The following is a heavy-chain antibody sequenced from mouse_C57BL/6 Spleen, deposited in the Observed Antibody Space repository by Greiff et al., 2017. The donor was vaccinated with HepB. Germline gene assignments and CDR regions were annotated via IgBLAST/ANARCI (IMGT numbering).Heavy chain of an antibody. V-gene: IGHV1-15*01. Sequence: VQGVESGAELVRPGASVTLSCKASGYTFTDYEMHWVKQTPVHGLEWIGAIDPETGGTAYNQKFKGKAILTADKSSSTAYMELRSLTSEDSAVYYCTKIYYDYDGAFAYWGQGTLVTVSA. CDR2: IDPETGGT. CDR1: GYTFTDYE. CDR3: TKIYYDYDGAFAY. D-gene: IGHD2-4*01. J-gene: IGHJ3*01.